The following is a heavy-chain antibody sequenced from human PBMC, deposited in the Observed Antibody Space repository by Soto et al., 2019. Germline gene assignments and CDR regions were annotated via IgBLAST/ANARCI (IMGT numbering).Heavy chain of an antibody. CDR3: ARGSRLYYYDSSGYYKFDY. D-gene: IGHD3-22*01. CDR2: INHSGST. J-gene: IGHJ4*02. CDR1: GGSFSGYY. V-gene: IGHV4-34*01. Sequence: SETLSLTCAVYGGSFSGYYWSWIRQPPGKGLGWIGEINHSGSTNYNPSLKSRVTISVDTSKNQFSLKLSSVTAADTAVYYCARGSRLYYYDSSGYYKFDYWGQGTLVTVS.